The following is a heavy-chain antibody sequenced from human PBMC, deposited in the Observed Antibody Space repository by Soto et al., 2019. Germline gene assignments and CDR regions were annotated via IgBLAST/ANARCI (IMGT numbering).Heavy chain of an antibody. Sequence: EVHLLELGGGLVQPGGSLRLSCAASGFSFSNYGMTWVRQAPGKGLEWVSSVSADGQTTYYAESVRGRFTISRDSSKGTLYLQMDSLRADDTAVYYCAKEASVPSLGEFWYFDLWGRGTHVTVSS. CDR1: GFSFSNYG. J-gene: IGHJ2*01. CDR2: VSADGQTT. CDR3: AKEASVPSLGEFWYFDL. D-gene: IGHD3-10*01. V-gene: IGHV3-23*01.